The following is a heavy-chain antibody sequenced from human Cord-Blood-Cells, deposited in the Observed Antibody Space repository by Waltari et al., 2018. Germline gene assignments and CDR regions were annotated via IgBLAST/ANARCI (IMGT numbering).Heavy chain of an antibody. V-gene: IGHV3-48*03. CDR3: ARAYYDSSGYDY. D-gene: IGHD3-22*01. J-gene: IGHJ4*02. CDR2: ISSSGSTI. CDR1: GFTFSSYE. Sequence: EVQQVESGGGLVQHGGSLSLSCAASGFTFSSYEMNWVRQAPGKGLEWVSYISSSGSTIYYADSVKGRFTISRDNAKNSLYLQMNSLRAEDTAVYYCARAYYDSSGYDYWGQGTLVTVSS.